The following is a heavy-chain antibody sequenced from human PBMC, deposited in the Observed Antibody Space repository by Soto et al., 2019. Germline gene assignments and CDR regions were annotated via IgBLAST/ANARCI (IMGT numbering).Heavy chain of an antibody. CDR1: GGSISSYY. Sequence: SETLSLTCTVSGGSISSYYWSWIRQPPGKGLEWIGYVYYSGSTNYNPSLKSRVTISVDTSKNQFSLKLRSVTAADTAVYYCARENSLGDYYDCRGWFDPWGQGTLVTVSS. V-gene: IGHV4-59*01. J-gene: IGHJ5*02. D-gene: IGHD3-22*01. CDR3: ARENSLGDYYDCRGWFDP. CDR2: VYYSGST.